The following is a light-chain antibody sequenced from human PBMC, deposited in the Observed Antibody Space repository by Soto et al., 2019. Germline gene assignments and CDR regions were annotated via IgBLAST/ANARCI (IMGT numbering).Light chain of an antibody. Sequence: EVVLTQSPGTLSLSPGGRATLSCRASQSIINNYLAWYQQRPGQAPRLLIYGSSDRATGIPGRFSGSGSGTDFTLTISRLEPEDFAVYYCHQYGSTPPYTFGQGTKVEI. CDR2: GSS. CDR3: HQYGSTPPYT. V-gene: IGKV3-20*01. CDR1: QSIINNY. J-gene: IGKJ2*01.